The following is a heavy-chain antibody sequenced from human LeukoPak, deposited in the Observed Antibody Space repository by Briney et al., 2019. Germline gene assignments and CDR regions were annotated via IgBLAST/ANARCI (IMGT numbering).Heavy chain of an antibody. Sequence: ASVKVSCKTSGYTFTGYYMHWVRQAPGQGLEWMGWINPNSGGTNYAQKFQGRVTMTRDTSISTAYMELSRLRSDDTAVYYCAREWSGSYPSYYYYYMDVWGKGTTVTVPS. CDR2: INPNSGGT. J-gene: IGHJ6*03. D-gene: IGHD1-26*01. CDR3: AREWSGSYPSYYYYYMDV. CDR1: GYTFTGYY. V-gene: IGHV1-2*02.